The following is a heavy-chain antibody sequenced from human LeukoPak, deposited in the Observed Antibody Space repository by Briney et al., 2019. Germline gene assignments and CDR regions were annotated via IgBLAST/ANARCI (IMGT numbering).Heavy chain of an antibody. CDR3: AKDASDFGDSYFDH. CDR1: GFNFNNYG. V-gene: IGHV3-33*06. CDR2: LWFDGSHE. Sequence: PGGSLRLTCEASGFNFNNYGMHWVRQAPGKGLEWVAALWFDGSHEYYADSVKGRFTISRDNFKNTLFMEMNALTAGDTAIYYCAKDASDFGDSYFDHCGHGTPVTVSS. D-gene: IGHD4-17*01. J-gene: IGHJ4*01.